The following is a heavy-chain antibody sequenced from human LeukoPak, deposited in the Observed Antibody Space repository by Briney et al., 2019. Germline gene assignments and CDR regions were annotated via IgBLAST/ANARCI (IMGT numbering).Heavy chain of an antibody. CDR2: IYSGGST. D-gene: IGHD1-26*01. Sequence: AGGSLRLSCAASGFTVSSNYMSWVRQAPGKGLEWVSVIYSGGSTYYADSVKGRFTISRDNSKNTLYLQMNSLRAEDTAVYYCARDPIRGGSYHHYYYGMDVWGQGTTVTVSS. V-gene: IGHV3-66*01. CDR1: GFTVSSNY. J-gene: IGHJ6*02. CDR3: ARDPIRGGSYHHYYYGMDV.